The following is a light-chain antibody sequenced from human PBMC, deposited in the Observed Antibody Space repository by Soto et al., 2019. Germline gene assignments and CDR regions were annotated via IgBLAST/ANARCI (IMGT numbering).Light chain of an antibody. J-gene: IGKJ1*01. CDR2: GAS. V-gene: IGKV3-15*01. CDR3: QHYNSYSEA. Sequence: EIVLTQSPDTLSLSPGDRATLSCRASQSVSSNYVAWYQQKPGQAPRLLIYGASTRATGIPARFSGSGSGTEFALTISSLQPDDFATYYCQHYNSYSEAFGQGTKVDIK. CDR1: QSVSSN.